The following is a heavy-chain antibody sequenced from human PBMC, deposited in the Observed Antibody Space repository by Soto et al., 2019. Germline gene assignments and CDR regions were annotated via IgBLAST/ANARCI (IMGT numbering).Heavy chain of an antibody. CDR2: ISGSGGST. J-gene: IGHJ4*02. Sequence: PGGSLRLSCAASGFTFSSYAMSWVRQAPGKGLEWVSAISGSGGSTYYADSVKGRFTISRDNSKNTLYLQMNSLRAEDTAVYYCAKDDLSSSWSPSTRYYFDYWGQGTLVPVSS. CDR1: GFTFSSYA. CDR3: AKDDLSSSWSPSTRYYFDY. V-gene: IGHV3-23*01. D-gene: IGHD6-13*01.